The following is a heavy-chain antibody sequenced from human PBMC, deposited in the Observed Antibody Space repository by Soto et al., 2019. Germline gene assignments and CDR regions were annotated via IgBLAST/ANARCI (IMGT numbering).Heavy chain of an antibody. Sequence: QVQLVESGGGVVQPGRSLRLSCAASGFTFSSYAMHWVRQAPGKGLEWVAVISYDGSNKYYADSVKGRFTISRDKSKNTLYLQMNSLRAEDTAVYYCARDAYSSGWGFDYWGQGTLVTVSS. CDR2: ISYDGSNK. D-gene: IGHD6-19*01. CDR3: ARDAYSSGWGFDY. V-gene: IGHV3-30-3*01. CDR1: GFTFSSYA. J-gene: IGHJ4*02.